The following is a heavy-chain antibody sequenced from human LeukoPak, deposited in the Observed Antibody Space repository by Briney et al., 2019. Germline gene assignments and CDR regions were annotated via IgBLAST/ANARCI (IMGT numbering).Heavy chain of an antibody. Sequence: GGTLRLSCAASGFAFSAYWMHWVRQAPGKGLEWVSRINEDATTITYADSVKGRFIISRDNSKKSLYLQMNNLRAEDTAVYYCVRDLILVWTPGDDFDFWGQGTLVIVSS. CDR2: INEDATTI. J-gene: IGHJ4*02. D-gene: IGHD3-16*01. CDR1: GFAFSAYW. V-gene: IGHV3-74*01. CDR3: VRDLILVWTPGDDFDF.